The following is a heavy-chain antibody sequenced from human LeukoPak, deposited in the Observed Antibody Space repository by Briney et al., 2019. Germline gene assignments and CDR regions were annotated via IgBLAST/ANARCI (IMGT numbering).Heavy chain of an antibody. V-gene: IGHV4-59*12. CDR2: IHYSGST. CDR1: GGSISSYY. CDR3: ARDRRDYGSGSRHYYYYGMDV. D-gene: IGHD3-10*01. J-gene: IGHJ6*04. Sequence: PSETLSLTCTVSGGSISSYYWSWIRQPPGKGLEWIGYIHYSGSTNYNPSLKSRVTISVDRSKNQFSLKLSSVTAADTAVYYCARDRRDYGSGSRHYYYYGMDVWGKGTTVTVSS.